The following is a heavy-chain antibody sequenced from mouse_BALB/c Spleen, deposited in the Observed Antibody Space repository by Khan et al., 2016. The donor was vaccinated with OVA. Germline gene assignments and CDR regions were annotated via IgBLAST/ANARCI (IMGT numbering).Heavy chain of an antibody. CDR1: GFSLSRYS. Sequence: QVQLKESGPGLVAPSQSLSITCTVSGFSLSRYSVHWVRQPPGKGLEWLGMIWVGGSTDYNSALKSRLSISKDNSKSQVFLKTNSLQTDDTGMYYCARNRDGGSYWYFDVWGAGTTVTVSS. CDR2: IWVGGST. V-gene: IGHV2-6-4*01. D-gene: IGHD3-3*01. J-gene: IGHJ1*01. CDR3: ARNRDGGSYWYFDV.